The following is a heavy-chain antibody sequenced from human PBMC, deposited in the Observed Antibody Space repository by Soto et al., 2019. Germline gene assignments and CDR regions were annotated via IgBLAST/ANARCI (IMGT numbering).Heavy chain of an antibody. D-gene: IGHD3-10*01. CDR3: ARQSTSAPKDY. CDR2: VYPGDSDT. J-gene: IGHJ4*01. Sequence: GESLKISCKGSGYSFTTYWIAWVRQMPGKGLEWVGVVYPGDSDTRYSPSFEGHVTISVDKSISTAFLQWNSLKASDNAIYFCARQSTSAPKDYWGRGTLVTVSS. CDR1: GYSFTTYW. V-gene: IGHV5-51*01.